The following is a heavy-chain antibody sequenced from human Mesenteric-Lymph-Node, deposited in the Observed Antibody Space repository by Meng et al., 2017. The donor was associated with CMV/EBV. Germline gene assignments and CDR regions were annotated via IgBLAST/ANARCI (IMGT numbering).Heavy chain of an antibody. CDR1: GFTFNNFA. V-gene: IGHV3-23*01. J-gene: IGHJ4*02. CDR3: AKVGLGNSGTKPTYYIDY. D-gene: IGHD1-1*01. Sequence: GGSLRLSCAGSGFTFNNFAMSWVRQAPGKRLEWVSGINDRGDTPSYPDSVKGRFTTSRDNSKNTLYLQMDSLRAEDTAVYYCAKVGLGNSGTKPTYYIDYWGQGTLVTVSS. CDR2: INDRGDTP.